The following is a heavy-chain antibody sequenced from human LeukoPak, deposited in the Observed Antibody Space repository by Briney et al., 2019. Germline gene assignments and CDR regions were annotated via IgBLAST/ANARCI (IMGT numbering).Heavy chain of an antibody. Sequence: PGGSLRLSCAASGFTVSSNYMSWVRQTPGKGLEWVSAISGSGGSTYYADSVKGRFTISRDNSKNTLYLQMNSLRAEDTAVYYCAKSAPRSSDYFDYWGQGTLVTVSS. CDR1: GFTVSSNY. D-gene: IGHD1-26*01. CDR2: ISGSGGST. CDR3: AKSAPRSSDYFDY. V-gene: IGHV3-23*01. J-gene: IGHJ4*02.